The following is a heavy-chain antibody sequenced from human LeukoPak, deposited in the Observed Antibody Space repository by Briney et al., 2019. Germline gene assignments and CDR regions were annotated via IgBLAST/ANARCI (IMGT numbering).Heavy chain of an antibody. J-gene: IGHJ4*02. Sequence: SSETLSLTCAVYGGSFSGYYWSWIRQPPGKGLEWIGEINHSGSTNYNPSLKSRVTMSVDTSKNQFSLRLSSVTAADTAVYSCARHPERYSYFDYWGQGTLVTVSS. CDR3: ARHPERYSYFDY. V-gene: IGHV4-34*01. CDR2: INHSGST. CDR1: GGSFSGYY. D-gene: IGHD5-18*01.